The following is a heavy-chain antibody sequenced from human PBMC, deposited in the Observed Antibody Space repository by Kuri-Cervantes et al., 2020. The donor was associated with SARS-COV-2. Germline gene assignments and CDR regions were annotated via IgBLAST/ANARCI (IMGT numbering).Heavy chain of an antibody. J-gene: IGHJ3*02. CDR2: ITWDGGST. V-gene: IGHV3-43D*03. CDR1: GFTFDDYA. D-gene: IGHD2-2*01. Sequence: GESLKISCAASGFTFDDYAMHWARQAPGKGLEWVSCITWDGGSTFYADSVKGRFTISRDSSKNSLYLQMNSLRAEDTAVYYCAKELGYCSSTSSSWCAFDIWGQGTMVTVSS. CDR3: AKELGYCSSTSSSWCAFDI.